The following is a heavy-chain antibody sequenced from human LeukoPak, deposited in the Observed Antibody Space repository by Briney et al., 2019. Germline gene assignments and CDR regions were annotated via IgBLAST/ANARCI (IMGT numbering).Heavy chain of an antibody. V-gene: IGHV4-39*07. J-gene: IGHJ3*02. CDR2: IYYSGST. D-gene: IGHD3-10*01. CDR1: GGSISSSSYY. Sequence: SETLSLTCTVSGGSISSSSYYWGWLRQPPGKGLEWIGSIYYSGSTYYNPSLKSRVTISVDTSKNQFSLKLSSVTAADTAVYYCARDSRGGSDAFDIWGQGTMVTVSS. CDR3: ARDSRGGSDAFDI.